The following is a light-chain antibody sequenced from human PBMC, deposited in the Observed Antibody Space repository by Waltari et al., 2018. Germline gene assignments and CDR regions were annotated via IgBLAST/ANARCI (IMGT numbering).Light chain of an antibody. Sequence: EIVLTQSPATLSLSPGDRATLSCRASQRIRSYLVWYQQKPGQAPRLLSYDASKRATGIPARFSGSGSGSDFTLTISSLEPEDFAVYYCQQRSNWPGRVTFGGGTKVEIK. CDR3: QQRSNWPGRVT. V-gene: IGKV3-11*01. J-gene: IGKJ4*01. CDR2: DAS. CDR1: QRIRSY.